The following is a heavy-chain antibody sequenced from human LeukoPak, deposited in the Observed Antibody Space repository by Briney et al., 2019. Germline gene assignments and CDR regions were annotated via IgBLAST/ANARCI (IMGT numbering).Heavy chain of an antibody. CDR3: ATRRGEVVPAAIRYYYYMDV. CDR2: IYYSGST. Sequence: SETLSLTCTVSGGSISSGDYYWSWIRQPPGKGLEWIGYIYYSGSTYYNPSLKSRVTISVDTSKNQFSLKLSSVTAADTAVYYCATRRGEVVPAAIRYYYYMDVWGKGTTVTVSS. CDR1: GGSISSGDYY. V-gene: IGHV4-30-4*01. D-gene: IGHD2-2*02. J-gene: IGHJ6*03.